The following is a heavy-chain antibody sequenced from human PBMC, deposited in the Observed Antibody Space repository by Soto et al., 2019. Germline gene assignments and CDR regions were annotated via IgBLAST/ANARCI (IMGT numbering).Heavy chain of an antibody. CDR2: IYVANSVT. CDR1: GNSFSNYW. V-gene: IGHV5-51*01. D-gene: IGHD6-19*01. J-gene: IGHJ4*02. Sequence: GESLKISCKGSGNSFSNYWIGWVRQLPGEGMEWMAIIYVANSVTKYNPPFQGQVTISSDKSVSTAYLQWASLRASDSAMYYCTSAVNGNFYFDSWGQGTLVTVSS. CDR3: TSAVNGNFYFDS.